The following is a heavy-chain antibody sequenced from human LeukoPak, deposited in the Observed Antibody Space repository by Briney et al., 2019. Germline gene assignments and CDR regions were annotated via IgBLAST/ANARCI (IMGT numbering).Heavy chain of an antibody. J-gene: IGHJ4*02. D-gene: IGHD3-22*01. V-gene: IGHV1-2*06. Sequence: ASVKVSCKASGYTFTGYYMHRVRQAPGQGLEWMGRINPNSGGTNYAQKFQGRVTMTRDTSISTAYMELSRLRSADTAVYYCASVSDYDSSGYRADYWGQGTLVTVSS. CDR3: ASVSDYDSSGYRADY. CDR2: INPNSGGT. CDR1: GYTFTGYY.